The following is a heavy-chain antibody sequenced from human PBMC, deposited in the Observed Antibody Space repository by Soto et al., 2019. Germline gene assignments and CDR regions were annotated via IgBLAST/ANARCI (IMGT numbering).Heavy chain of an antibody. D-gene: IGHD3-22*01. Sequence: DVQLVESGGGLVQPGRSLRLSCAASGFIFDDYAMHWVRQAPGKGLEWVSGISWNSGSVGYTGSVKGRFIISRDNAKNSLYLQMNSLRAEDTALYYCAKGSQNYYDSSGYVFDYWGQGTLVTVSS. V-gene: IGHV3-9*01. CDR2: ISWNSGSV. J-gene: IGHJ4*02. CDR3: AKGSQNYYDSSGYVFDY. CDR1: GFIFDDYA.